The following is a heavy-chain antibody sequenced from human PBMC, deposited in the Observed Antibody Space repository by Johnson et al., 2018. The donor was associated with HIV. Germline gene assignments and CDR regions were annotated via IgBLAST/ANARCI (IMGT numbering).Heavy chain of an antibody. V-gene: IGHV3-66*02. J-gene: IGHJ3*02. CDR2: IYSGGST. D-gene: IGHD1-26*01. CDR3: AREWELLGSAFDI. Sequence: VQLVESGGRLVKPGGSLRLSCAASGFTFSNAWMYWVRQAPGKGLVWVARIYSGGSTYYADSVKGRFTISRDNSKNTLYLQMNSLRAEDTAVYYCAREWELLGSAFDIWGQGTMVTVSS. CDR1: GFTFSNAW.